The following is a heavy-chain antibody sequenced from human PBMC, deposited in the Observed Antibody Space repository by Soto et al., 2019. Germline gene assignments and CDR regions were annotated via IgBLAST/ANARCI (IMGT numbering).Heavy chain of an antibody. J-gene: IGHJ6*02. Sequence: PGGSLRLSCAASGFTFSDYYMSWIRQAPGKGLEWVSYIRSSGSTIYYADSVKGRFTISRDNARNSLYLQMNSLRAEDTAVYYCARDAGYCISTSCSGEPGPYYYYYGMDVWGQGTTVTVSS. D-gene: IGHD2-2*01. CDR1: GFTFSDYY. CDR3: ARDAGYCISTSCSGEPGPYYYYYGMDV. CDR2: IRSSGSTI. V-gene: IGHV3-11*01.